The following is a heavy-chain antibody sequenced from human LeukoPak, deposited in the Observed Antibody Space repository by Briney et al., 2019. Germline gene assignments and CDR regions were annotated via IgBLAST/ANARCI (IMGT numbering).Heavy chain of an antibody. D-gene: IGHD2-21*01. Sequence: PGGSLRLSCAASGFTFNTYAMSWVPQAPGKGLEWVSGVSGSGGNTYYADSVKGRFTISRDNSKNTLYLEMNSLRAEDTAVYYCARDRCGDICFYGLDVWGQGTTVSVSS. CDR3: ARDRCGDICFYGLDV. CDR2: VSGSGGNT. V-gene: IGHV3-23*01. J-gene: IGHJ6*02. CDR1: GFTFNTYA.